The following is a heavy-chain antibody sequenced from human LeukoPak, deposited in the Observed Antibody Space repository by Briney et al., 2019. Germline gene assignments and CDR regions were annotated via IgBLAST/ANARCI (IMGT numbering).Heavy chain of an antibody. V-gene: IGHV5-51*01. CDR1: GYSFTSYW. J-gene: IGHJ4*02. D-gene: IGHD2-15*01. CDR2: IYPGDSDT. CDR3: ARLNPLGVAAAGFDY. Sequence: GESLKISCKGSGYSFTSYWIGWVRQMPGKGLEWMGIIYPGDSDTRYSPSFQGQVTISADKSISTAYLQWSSLKASDTAMYYCARLNPLGVAAAGFDYWGQGTLVTVSS.